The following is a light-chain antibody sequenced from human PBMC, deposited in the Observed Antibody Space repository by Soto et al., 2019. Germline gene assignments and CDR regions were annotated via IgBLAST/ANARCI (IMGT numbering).Light chain of an antibody. J-gene: IGKJ1*01. Sequence: DIQMTQSPSTLSASVGDRVTITCRASQSISGSLAWDQQKPGKAPKLLIYEASNLKSGVPSRFSGSGSGKEYTLTISSLQPDDSASYYCQQYNGYWTFGQGTRVEIK. CDR2: EAS. CDR3: QQYNGYWT. CDR1: QSISGS. V-gene: IGKV1-5*03.